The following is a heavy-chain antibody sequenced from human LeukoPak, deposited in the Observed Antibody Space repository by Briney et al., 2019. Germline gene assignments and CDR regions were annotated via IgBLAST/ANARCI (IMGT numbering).Heavy chain of an antibody. D-gene: IGHD6-13*01. V-gene: IGHV3-21*01. CDR1: GFTFSNFC. J-gene: IGHJ4*02. Sequence: PGGSLRLSCAASGFTFSNFCMNWVRQAPGKGLEWVSSIVGSSSTYYADSLKGRFTISRDNAKNSLYLQMNSLRAEDTALYYCARIGAGSSRNYWGQGTLVTVSS. CDR3: ARIGAGSSRNY. CDR2: IVGSSST.